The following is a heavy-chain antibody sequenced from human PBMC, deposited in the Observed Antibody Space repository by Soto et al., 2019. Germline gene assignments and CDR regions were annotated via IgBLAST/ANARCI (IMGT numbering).Heavy chain of an antibody. CDR1: GFTFSSYG. D-gene: IGHD3-3*01. V-gene: IGHV3-33*01. Sequence: GGSLRLSCAASGFTFSSYGMHWVRQAPGKGLEWVAVIWYDGSNKYYADSVKGRFTISRDNSKNTLYLQMNSLRAEDTAVYYCARDRPYYDFWSGYPTNWFDPWGQGTLVTVSS. J-gene: IGHJ5*02. CDR3: ARDRPYYDFWSGYPTNWFDP. CDR2: IWYDGSNK.